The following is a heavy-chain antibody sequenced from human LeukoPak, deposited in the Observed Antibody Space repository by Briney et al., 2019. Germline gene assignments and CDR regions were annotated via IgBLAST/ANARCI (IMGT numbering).Heavy chain of an antibody. CDR1: GFTFDDYA. CDR3: ARVDYDFHMDV. Sequence: PGGSLRLSCAASGFTFDDYAMHWVRHAPGKGLEWVSGISWNSGSIGYADSVKGRFTISRDNAKNSLYLQMNSLRAEDTAVYYCARVDYDFHMDVWGKGTTVTVSS. CDR2: ISWNSGSI. J-gene: IGHJ6*03. D-gene: IGHD3-3*01. V-gene: IGHV3-9*01.